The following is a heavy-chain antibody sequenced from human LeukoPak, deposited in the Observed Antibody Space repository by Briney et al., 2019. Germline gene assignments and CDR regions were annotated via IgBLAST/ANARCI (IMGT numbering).Heavy chain of an antibody. J-gene: IGHJ3*02. CDR2: IYSGGST. CDR3: ARDQNYYDSSGWNDAFDI. D-gene: IGHD3-22*01. CDR1: GFTVSSNY. Sequence: GGSLRLSCAASGFTVSSNYMSWVRQAPGKGLEWVSVIYSGGSTYYADSVEGRFTISRDNSKNTLYLQMNSLRAEDTAVYYCARDQNYYDSSGWNDAFDIWGQGTMVTVSS. V-gene: IGHV3-66*01.